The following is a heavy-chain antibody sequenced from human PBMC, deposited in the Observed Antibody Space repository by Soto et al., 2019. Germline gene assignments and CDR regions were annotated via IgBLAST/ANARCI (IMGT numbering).Heavy chain of an antibody. V-gene: IGHV5-51*03. D-gene: IGHD2-15*01. CDR1: GYTFFSYW. CDR2: HYPGDSDT. J-gene: IGHJ4*02. Sequence: EVQLVQSGAEVKKPGESLRISCQASGYTFFSYWIGWVRQMPGKGLEWMGIHYPGDSDTRYSPSFQGQVTISVDKSISTAYLQWSSLRASDTVMYYCVRSSGFCSGGRCYTSFDYWGQGTLVTVSS. CDR3: VRSSGFCSGGRCYTSFDY.